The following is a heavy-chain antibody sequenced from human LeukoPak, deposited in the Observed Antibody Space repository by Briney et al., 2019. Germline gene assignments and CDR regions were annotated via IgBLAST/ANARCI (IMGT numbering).Heavy chain of an antibody. Sequence: PSETLSLTCTVSRGSISSYYWNWIRQPPGKGLEWIGYIYYSGSTNYNPSLKSRVTISVDTSKNQFSLKLSSVTAADTAVYYCARDILTGQFDNWGQGTLVTVSS. CDR1: RGSISSYY. D-gene: IGHD3-9*01. J-gene: IGHJ4*02. CDR2: IYYSGST. V-gene: IGHV4-59*01. CDR3: ARDILTGQFDN.